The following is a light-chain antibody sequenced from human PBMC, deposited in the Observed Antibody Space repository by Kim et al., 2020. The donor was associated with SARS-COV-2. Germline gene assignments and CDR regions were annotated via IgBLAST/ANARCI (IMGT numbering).Light chain of an antibody. CDR1: SSKIGRNT. Sequence: GQRVNMCCSGSSSKIGRNTVTWYQHSQETAPKLIIYSNNQRPSGVPDRFSGSKSGTSASLAISGLQSEDEADYCCAAWDDSLNGWVFGVGTQLTVL. CDR3: AAWDDSLNGWV. V-gene: IGLV1-44*01. CDR2: SNN. J-gene: IGLJ3*02.